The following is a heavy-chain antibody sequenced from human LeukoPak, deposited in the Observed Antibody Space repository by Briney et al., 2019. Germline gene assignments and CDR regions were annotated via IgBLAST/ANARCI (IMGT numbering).Heavy chain of an antibody. CDR1: GFSFHYYA. CDR3: ARPIDNGSGSYYFAY. V-gene: IGHV3-30-3*01. Sequence: GGSLRLSCAASGFSFHYYAMHGVRQAPGKGREWVAVISYDGSNDYHAESVKGRLTISRDNSKNTLYMEVNSLRPEDTAVYYCARPIDNGSGSYYFAYWGQGTLVTVSS. D-gene: IGHD3-10*01. CDR2: ISYDGSND. J-gene: IGHJ4*02.